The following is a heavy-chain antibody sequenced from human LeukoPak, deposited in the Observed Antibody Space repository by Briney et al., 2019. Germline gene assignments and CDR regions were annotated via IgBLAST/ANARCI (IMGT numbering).Heavy chain of an antibody. J-gene: IGHJ4*02. CDR3: ARSNNQQLVYYFDY. Sequence: GGSLRLSCAASGFTFSSYDMHWVRQATGKGLEWVSAIGTAGDTYYPGSVKGRFTISRENAKNSLYLQMNSLRAGDTAVYYCARSNNQQLVYYFDYWGQGTLVTVSS. D-gene: IGHD6-13*01. V-gene: IGHV3-13*01. CDR1: GFTFSSYD. CDR2: IGTAGDT.